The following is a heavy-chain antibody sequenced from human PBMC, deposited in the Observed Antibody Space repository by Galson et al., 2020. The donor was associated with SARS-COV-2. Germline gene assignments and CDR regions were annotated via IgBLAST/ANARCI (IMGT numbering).Heavy chain of an antibody. CDR1: GFTFSNYD. V-gene: IGHV3-23*01. D-gene: IGHD2-8*01. Sequence: GGSLRLSCAFSGFTFSNYDMSWVRQAPGKGLEWVAALRVSTGGASYADSVKGRFIISRDNSKNTLYLQMNSLTVDDTATCYCPAPDAEGWYFDLWGRGTLVTVSS. CDR2: LRVSTGGA. J-gene: IGHJ2*01. CDR3: PAPDAEGWYFDL.